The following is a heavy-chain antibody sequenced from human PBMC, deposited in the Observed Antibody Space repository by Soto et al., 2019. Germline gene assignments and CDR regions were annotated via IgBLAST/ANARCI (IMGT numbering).Heavy chain of an antibody. CDR1: GYTFSDFD. D-gene: IGHD2-21*01. J-gene: IGHJ6*02. CDR3: ARGNPFNCAGFDV. CDR2: MNAKSGDT. V-gene: IGHV1-8*01. Sequence: ASVKVSCKASGYTFSDFDINWLRQASGQGPEWMGWMNAKSGDTFFAQRFQGKFNMTWDTSLSTAYMEVGSLTSDDTAIYYCARGNPFNCAGFDVWGQGTTVTVSS.